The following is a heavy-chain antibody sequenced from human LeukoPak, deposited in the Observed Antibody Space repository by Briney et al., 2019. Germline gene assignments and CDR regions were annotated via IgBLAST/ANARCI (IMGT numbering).Heavy chain of an antibody. D-gene: IGHD3-3*01. CDR1: GFTFSSYA. J-gene: IGHJ4*02. Sequence: GGSLRLSCAASGFTFSSYAMHWVRQAPGKGLEYVSAISSNGGSTYYANSVKGRFTISRDNSKNTLYLQMGSLRAEDKAVYYCARHGHYDFWSGYSLDYWGQGTLVTVSS. CDR2: ISSNGGST. V-gene: IGHV3-64*01. CDR3: ARHGHYDFWSGYSLDY.